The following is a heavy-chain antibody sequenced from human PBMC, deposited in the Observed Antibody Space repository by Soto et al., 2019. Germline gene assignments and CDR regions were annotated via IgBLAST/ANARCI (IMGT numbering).Heavy chain of an antibody. V-gene: IGHV3-33*01. Sequence: GGSLRLSCAASGFTFSSYDMHWVRQAPGKGLEWVAVIWYDGSNKYYADSVKGRFTISRDNSKNTLYLQMNSLRAEDTAVYYCARDRRYSYGYYYYYYGMDVWGQGTTVTVSS. CDR3: ARDRRYSYGYYYYYYGMDV. CDR1: GFTFSSYD. J-gene: IGHJ6*02. D-gene: IGHD5-18*01. CDR2: IWYDGSNK.